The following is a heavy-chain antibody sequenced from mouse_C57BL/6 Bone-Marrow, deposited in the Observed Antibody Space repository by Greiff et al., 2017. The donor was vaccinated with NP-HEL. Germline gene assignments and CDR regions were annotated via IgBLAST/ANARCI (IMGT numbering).Heavy chain of an antibody. J-gene: IGHJ1*03. D-gene: IGHD4-1*01. CDR2: FYIGNGYS. V-gene: IGHV1-58*01. CDR1: GYTFTSYG. Sequence: EVQVVESGAELVRPGSSVKLSCTTSGYTFTSYGMNWVKQGPGQGLEWMGNFYIGNGYSAYNAQFKGKATLTSDTSSRADYVQVSSLTSEDSAIYFCARKGTWERYFDVWGTGTTVTGFS. CDR3: ARKGTWERYFDV.